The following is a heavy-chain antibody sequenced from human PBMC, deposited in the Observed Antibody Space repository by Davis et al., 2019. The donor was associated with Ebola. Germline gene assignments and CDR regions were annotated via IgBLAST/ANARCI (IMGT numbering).Heavy chain of an antibody. CDR1: GYIFTSYA. CDR2: INAGNGNT. Sequence: AASVKVSCKASGYIFTSYAMHWVRQAPGQRLEWMGWINAGNGNTKYSQKLQGRVTMTTDTSTSTAYMELRSLRSDDTAVYYCARETSSGWYDYWGQGTLVTVSS. V-gene: IGHV1-3*01. CDR3: ARETSSGWYDY. D-gene: IGHD6-19*01. J-gene: IGHJ4*02.